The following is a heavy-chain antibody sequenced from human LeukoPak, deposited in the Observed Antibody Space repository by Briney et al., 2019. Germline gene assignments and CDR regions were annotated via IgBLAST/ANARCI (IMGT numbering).Heavy chain of an antibody. D-gene: IGHD3-22*01. CDR2: INPNSGGT. V-gene: IGHV1-2*02. J-gene: IGHJ4*02. CDR1: GYTFTGYY. Sequence: ASVKVSCKASGYTFTGYYMHWVRQAPGQGLEWMGWINPNSGGTNYAQKFQGRVTMTRDTSISTAYVELSRLRSDDTAVYYCARSAKLLRTFDYWGQGTLVTVSS. CDR3: ARSAKLLRTFDY.